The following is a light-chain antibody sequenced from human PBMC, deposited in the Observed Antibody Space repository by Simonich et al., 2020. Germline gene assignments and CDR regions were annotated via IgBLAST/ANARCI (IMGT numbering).Light chain of an antibody. CDR3: GADHGSGSNFVWV. Sequence: QPVLTQPPSASASLGASVTLTCTLSSGYSNYKVDWYQQRPGKGPRFVMRVGTGGIVGCKGVGLPDRFSGLGSGLNRYLTIKNIQEEDESDYHCGADHGSGSNFVWVFGGGTKLTVL. J-gene: IGLJ3*02. CDR1: SGYSNYK. CDR2: VGTGGIVG. V-gene: IGLV9-49*01.